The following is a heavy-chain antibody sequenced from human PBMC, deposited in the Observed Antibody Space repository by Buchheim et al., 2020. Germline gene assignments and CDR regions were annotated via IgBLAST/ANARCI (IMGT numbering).Heavy chain of an antibody. CDR2: ISYDGSNK. V-gene: IGHV3-30*18. CDR1: GFTFSNYG. J-gene: IGHJ4*02. CDR3: AKDLPLYSSSWYGPFDY. D-gene: IGHD6-13*01. Sequence: QVQLVESGGGVVQPGRSLRLSCAASGFTFSNYGMHWVRQAPGKGLEWVAVISYDGSNKYYADSVKGRFTISRDNSKNTLYLQMNSLRAEDTAVYYCAKDLPLYSSSWYGPFDYWGQGTL.